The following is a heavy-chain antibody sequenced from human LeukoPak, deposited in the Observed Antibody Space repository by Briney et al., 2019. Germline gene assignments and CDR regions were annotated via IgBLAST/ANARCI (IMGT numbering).Heavy chain of an antibody. D-gene: IGHD6-19*01. CDR1: GFTVSSNY. CDR2: IYSGGNT. V-gene: IGHV3-66*01. J-gene: IGHJ4*02. Sequence: GGSLRLSCAVPGFTVSSNYMSWVRQAPGKGLKWVSIIYSGGNTYYADSVKGRFTISRDNSKNTLYLQMNSLRAEDTAVYYCARGMYSSGWYSDYWGQGTLVTVSS. CDR3: ARGMYSSGWYSDY.